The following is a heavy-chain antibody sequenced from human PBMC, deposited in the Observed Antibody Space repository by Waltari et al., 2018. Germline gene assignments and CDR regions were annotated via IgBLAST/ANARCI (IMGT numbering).Heavy chain of an antibody. J-gene: IGHJ4*02. D-gene: IGHD3-16*02. CDR2: IQPATSET. CDR3: ATQTLSSFDY. V-gene: IGHV5-51*03. Sequence: EVQLVQSGAEVKKPGETLKISCTTSGYHFTSQWIGWVRQMPGKGLEWVGVIQPATSETRYGPSFQGQVTISVDASISAAYLHWSSLKASDTAIYYCATQTLSSFDYWGQGTLVTVSS. CDR1: GYHFTSQW.